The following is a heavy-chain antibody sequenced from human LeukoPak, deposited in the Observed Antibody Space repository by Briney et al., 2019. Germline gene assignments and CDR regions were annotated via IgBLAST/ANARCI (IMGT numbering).Heavy chain of an antibody. J-gene: IGHJ4*02. CDR1: GFTFSSYA. CDR3: AREDYYYDSSGYYYVVLYY. D-gene: IGHD3-22*01. Sequence: PGGSLRLSCAASGFTFSSYAMHWVRQAPGKGLEYVSAISSNGGSTYYANSVKGRFTISRDNSKNTLYLQMGSLRAEDMAVYYCAREDYYYDSSGYYYVVLYYWGQGTLVTVSS. CDR2: ISSNGGST. V-gene: IGHV3-64*01.